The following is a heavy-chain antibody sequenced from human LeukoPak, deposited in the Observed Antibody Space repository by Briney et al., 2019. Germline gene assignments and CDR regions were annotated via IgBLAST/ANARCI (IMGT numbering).Heavy chain of an antibody. CDR1: GGSISSYY. D-gene: IGHD1-26*01. CDR3: ARASRGGSGYYFDY. J-gene: IGHJ4*02. CDR2: IYTSGST. V-gene: IGHV4-4*07. Sequence: PSETLSLTRTVSGGSISSYYWSWVRQPAGKGLEWIGRIYTSGSTNYNPSLKSRVTMSVDTSKNQFSLKLSSVTAADTAVYYCARASRGGSGYYFDYWGQGTLVTVSS.